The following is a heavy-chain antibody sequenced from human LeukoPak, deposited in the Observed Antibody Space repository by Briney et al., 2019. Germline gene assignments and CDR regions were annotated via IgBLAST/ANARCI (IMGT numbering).Heavy chain of an antibody. V-gene: IGHV4-39*02. CDR2: IYYSGST. CDR3: ARDRGAQWWYFDL. J-gene: IGHJ2*01. D-gene: IGHD6-19*01. Sequence: ETLSLTCTVSGGSISSSSYYWGWIRQPPGKGLEWIGSIYYSGSTCYNPSLKSRVTISVDTSKNQFSLKLSSVTAADTAVYYCARDRGAQWWYFDLWGRGTLVTVSS. CDR1: GGSISSSSYY.